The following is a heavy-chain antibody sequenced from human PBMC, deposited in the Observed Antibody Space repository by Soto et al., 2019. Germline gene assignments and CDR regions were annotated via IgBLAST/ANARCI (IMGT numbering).Heavy chain of an antibody. CDR2: IYPGDSDT. J-gene: IGHJ3*01. CDR1: GYSLTSYW. Sequence: PGESLKISCKGSGYSLTSYWIGWVRQMTGKGLEWMGIIYPGDSDTRYSPSFQGQVTISADKSISTAYLQWSSLKASDTAMYYCASTSHYYGSGKDAFDFWGQGTMVNVSS. D-gene: IGHD3-10*01. V-gene: IGHV5-51*01. CDR3: ASTSHYYGSGKDAFDF.